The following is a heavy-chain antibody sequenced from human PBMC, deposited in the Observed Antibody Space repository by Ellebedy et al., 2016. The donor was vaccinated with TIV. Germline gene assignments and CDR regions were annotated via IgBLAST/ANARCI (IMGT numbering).Heavy chain of an antibody. CDR1: GGSMNNNC. CDR3: ARDYWGSLDY. V-gene: IGHV4-59*01. J-gene: IGHJ4*02. CDR2: ACHSGSP. Sequence: SETLSLXXTVSGGSMNNNCWSWIRQPPGKGLEWVGYACHSGSPNNNPSLKSRLTMSLDTSKNQFSLKLSSVTAADTAIYYCARDYWGSLDYWGQGILVTVSS. D-gene: IGHD2-21*01.